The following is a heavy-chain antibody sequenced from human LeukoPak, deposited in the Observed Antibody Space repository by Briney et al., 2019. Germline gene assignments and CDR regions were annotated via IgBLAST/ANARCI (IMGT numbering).Heavy chain of an antibody. V-gene: IGHV3-53*01. CDR1: GFTVSSNY. CDR2: ISSTGIAT. CDR3: AKAADGVPSGKPLNWFDP. J-gene: IGHJ5*02. Sequence: PGGSLRLSCAASGFTVSSNYMSWVRQAPGKGLEWVSAISSTGIATYYADSVKGRFTISKDKSKNTLYLQMSGLRAEDTAVYYCAKAADGVPSGKPLNWFDPRGQGTLVTVSS. D-gene: IGHD2-2*02.